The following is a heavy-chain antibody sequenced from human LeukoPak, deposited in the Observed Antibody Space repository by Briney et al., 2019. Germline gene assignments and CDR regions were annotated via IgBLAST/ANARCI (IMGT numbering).Heavy chain of an antibody. V-gene: IGHV3-21*01. D-gene: IGHD3-22*01. CDR3: AKDYDSSGYYNWFDP. CDR1: GFTFSSYS. J-gene: IGHJ5*02. CDR2: ISSSSSYI. Sequence: GGSLRLSCAASGFTFSSYSMNWVRQAPGKGLEWVSSISSSSSYIYYADSVKGRFTISRDNAKNSLYLQMNSLRAEDTAVYYCAKDYDSSGYYNWFDPWGQGTLVTVSS.